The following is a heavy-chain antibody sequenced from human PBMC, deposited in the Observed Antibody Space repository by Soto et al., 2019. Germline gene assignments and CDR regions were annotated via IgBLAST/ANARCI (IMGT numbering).Heavy chain of an antibody. D-gene: IGHD3-22*01. CDR2: IYYSGST. V-gene: IGHV4-31*03. J-gene: IGHJ3*02. Sequence: SETLSLTCTVSGGSISRGGYYWSWIRQHPGKGLEWIGYIYYSGSTYYNPSLKSRVTISVDTSKNQSSLKLSSVTAADTAGYYCAGVSTGYMSDAFNIWGQGTMVTVTS. CDR1: GGSISRGGYY. CDR3: AGVSTGYMSDAFNI.